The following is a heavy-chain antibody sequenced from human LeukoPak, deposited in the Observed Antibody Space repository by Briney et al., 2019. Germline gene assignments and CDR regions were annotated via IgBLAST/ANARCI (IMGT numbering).Heavy chain of an antibody. D-gene: IGHD3-22*01. CDR1: GGSISSYY. V-gene: IGHV4-59*08. Sequence: SVTLSLTCTVSGGSISSYYWSWIRQPPGKGLEWIGYIYYSGSTNYNPSLKSRVTISVGTSKNQFSLKLSSVTAADTAVYYCARRYHYDSPFDYWSQGTLVTVSS. CDR3: ARRYHYDSPFDY. CDR2: IYYSGST. J-gene: IGHJ4*02.